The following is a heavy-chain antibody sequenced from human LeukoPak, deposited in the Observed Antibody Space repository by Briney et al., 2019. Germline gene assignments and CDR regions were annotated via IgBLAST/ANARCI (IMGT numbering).Heavy chain of an antibody. CDR1: GGSISSYY. CDR2: IYYSGST. V-gene: IGHV4-59*01. D-gene: IGHD6-6*01. J-gene: IGHJ5*02. CDR3: ARGSIAARRTKFDP. Sequence: SETLSLTCTVSGGSISSYYWSWIRQPAGKGLEWIGYIYYSGSTNYNPSLKSRVTISVDTSKNQFSLKLSSVTAADTAVYYCARGSIAARRTKFDPWGQGTLVTVSS.